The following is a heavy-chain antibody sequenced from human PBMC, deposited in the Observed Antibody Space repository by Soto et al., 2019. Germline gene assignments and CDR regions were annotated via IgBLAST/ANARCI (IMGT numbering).Heavy chain of an antibody. CDR3: ARDRAVVTARGEYFQH. V-gene: IGHV1-69*01. CDR1: GGTFSSYA. J-gene: IGHJ1*01. CDR2: IMPIFGTA. D-gene: IGHD2-21*02. Sequence: QVQLVQSGAEVKKPGSSVKVSCKASGGTFSSYAISWVRQAPGQGLEWMGGIMPIFGTANYAQKFQGRVTITADESTSTAYMELSSLRSEDTAVYYCARDRAVVTARGEYFQHWGQGTLVTVSS.